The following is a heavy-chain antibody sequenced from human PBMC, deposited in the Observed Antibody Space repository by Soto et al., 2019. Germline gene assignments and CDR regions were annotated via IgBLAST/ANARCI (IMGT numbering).Heavy chain of an antibody. CDR1: GCSIRSGGYY. CDR3: ARWRITHDAFDI. Sequence: NPSEALSLTRPVSGCSIRSGGYYWSWIRQHPGKGLEWIGYIYYSGSTYYNPSLKSRVTISVDTSKNQFSLKLSSVTAADTAVYYCARWRITHDAFDIWGQGTMVTVSS. CDR2: IYYSGST. J-gene: IGHJ3*02. D-gene: IGHD3-10*01. V-gene: IGHV4-31*03.